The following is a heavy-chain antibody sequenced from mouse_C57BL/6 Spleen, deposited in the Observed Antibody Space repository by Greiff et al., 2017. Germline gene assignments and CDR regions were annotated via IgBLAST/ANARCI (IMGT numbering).Heavy chain of an antibody. Sequence: EVQLQQSGAELVRPGASVKLSCTASGFNIKDYYMHWVKQRPEQGLEWIGRIDPEDGDTDYAPKFQGKATMTADTSSNTAYLQLSSLTSEDTAVYYCTTNYGQAWFAYWGQATLVTVAA. V-gene: IGHV14-1*01. D-gene: IGHD1-1*01. CDR1: GFNIKDYY. CDR2: IDPEDGDT. J-gene: IGHJ3*01. CDR3: TTNYGQAWFAY.